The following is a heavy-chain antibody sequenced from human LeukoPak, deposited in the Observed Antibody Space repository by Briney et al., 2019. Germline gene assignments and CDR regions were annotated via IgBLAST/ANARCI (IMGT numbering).Heavy chain of an antibody. Sequence: GGSLRLSCAASGFTFSSYWMHWVRQAPGKGLVWVSRINSDGSSASYADSVKGRFTISRDNAKNTLYLQMNSLRAEDTAVYYCARGHGYDLDAFDIWGQGTMVTVSS. D-gene: IGHD5-12*01. CDR2: INSDGSSA. V-gene: IGHV3-74*01. CDR1: GFTFSSYW. CDR3: ARGHGYDLDAFDI. J-gene: IGHJ3*02.